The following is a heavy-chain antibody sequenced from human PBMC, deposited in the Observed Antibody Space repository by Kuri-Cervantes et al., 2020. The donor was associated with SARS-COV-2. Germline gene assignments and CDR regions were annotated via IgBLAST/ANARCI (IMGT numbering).Heavy chain of an antibody. V-gene: IGHV3-48*03. J-gene: IGHJ4*02. CDR3: AREGEPRGYDILTGYSDY. CDR2: ISSSGSTI. D-gene: IGHD3-9*01. Sequence: GESLKISCAASGFTFSSYEMNWVRQAPGKGLEWVSYISSSGSTIYYADSVKGRFTISRDNAKNSLYLQMNSLRAEDTAVYYCAREGEPRGYDILTGYSDYWGQGTLVTVSS. CDR1: GFTFSSYE.